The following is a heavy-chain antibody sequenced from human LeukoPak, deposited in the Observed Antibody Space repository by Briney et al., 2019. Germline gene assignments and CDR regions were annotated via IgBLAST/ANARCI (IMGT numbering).Heavy chain of an antibody. D-gene: IGHD1-26*01. J-gene: IGHJ4*02. CDR1: GFTFSDYY. Sequence: GGSLRLSCAASGFTFSDYYMSWIRQAPGKGLEWVAFIRYEGSNKYYAASVKGRFTISRDNSKNPLYLQMNSLRAEDTAVYYCAKWRNSGSYRYFDYWGQGTLVTVSS. V-gene: IGHV3-30*02. CDR2: IRYEGSNK. CDR3: AKWRNSGSYRYFDY.